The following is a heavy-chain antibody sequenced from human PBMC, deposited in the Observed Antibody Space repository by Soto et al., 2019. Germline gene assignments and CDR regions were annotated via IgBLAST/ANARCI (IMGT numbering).Heavy chain of an antibody. V-gene: IGHV1-18*04. D-gene: IGHD2-8*01. CDR1: GDTFTSYY. CDR2: ISGYNGDT. Sequence: GASVKVSCKASGDTFTSYYMHWVRQAPGQGLEWMGWISGYNGDTNYAQKFQDRVSMTIDTSTGTAYMELRSLTSDDTAIYYCAKNGQPPYYYYGLDVWGQGTKVTVSS. CDR3: AKNGQPPYYYYGLDV. J-gene: IGHJ6*02.